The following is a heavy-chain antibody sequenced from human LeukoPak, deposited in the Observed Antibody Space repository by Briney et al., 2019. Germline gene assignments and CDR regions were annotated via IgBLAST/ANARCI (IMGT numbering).Heavy chain of an antibody. J-gene: IGHJ3*02. CDR3: ARDAPWAGTNAFDI. V-gene: IGHV3-21*01. CDR1: GFTFSSYS. D-gene: IGHD1/OR15-1a*01. CDR2: ISSSSSYI. Sequence: GGSLSLSCAVSGFTFSSYSVNWVRQAPGKGLEWVSSISSSSSYIYYADSVKGRFTISRDNAKNSLYLQMNSLRAEDTAVYYCARDAPWAGTNAFDIWGQGTMVTVSS.